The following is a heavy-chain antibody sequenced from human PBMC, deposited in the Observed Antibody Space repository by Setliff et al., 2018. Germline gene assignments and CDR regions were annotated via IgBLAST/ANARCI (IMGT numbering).Heavy chain of an antibody. J-gene: IGHJ1*01. D-gene: IGHD3-10*01. Sequence: NPSETLSLTCNVSGGSVSSTSHYWGWLRQPPGKGMEWIGSVYYSGYTYYNPSLQSRVTISVDMSKNQFSLKLTSVTAADTAVYYCARVDFTLIQGVLGLWGQGTLVTVSS. CDR3: ARVDFTLIQGVLGL. CDR2: VYYSGYT. CDR1: GGSVSSTSHY. V-gene: IGHV4-39*07.